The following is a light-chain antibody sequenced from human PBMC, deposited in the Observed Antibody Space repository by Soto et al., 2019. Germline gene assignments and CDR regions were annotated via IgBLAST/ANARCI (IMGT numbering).Light chain of an antibody. CDR1: NSDIGAYDY. CDR3: WSYASATLI. Sequence: QSALTQPASVSGSPGQSITISCTGSNSDIGAYDYVSWYQQHPGKPPNLFIYEVTFRPSGVPNRFSGSKSGNTATLTISGLLTEDEAYYYCWSYASATLIFGGGTKLTVL. V-gene: IGLV2-14*01. J-gene: IGLJ2*01. CDR2: EVT.